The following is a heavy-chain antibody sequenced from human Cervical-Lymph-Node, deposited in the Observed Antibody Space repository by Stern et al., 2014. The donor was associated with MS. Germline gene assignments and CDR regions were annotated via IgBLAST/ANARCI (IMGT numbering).Heavy chain of an antibody. CDR3: ARVQEAGDYYYYGMDV. CDR2: IRSSGSTI. CDR1: GFTFSNYY. Sequence: VQLVESGGGLVKPGGSLRLSCAVSGFTFSNYYMSWIRQGPGTGLAWDSYIRSSGSTIYYADSVKGRFTISRDNAKNSLYLQMNSLRAEDTAVYYCARVQEAGDYYYYGMDVWGQGTTVTVSS. J-gene: IGHJ6*02. V-gene: IGHV3-11*01. D-gene: IGHD1-1*01.